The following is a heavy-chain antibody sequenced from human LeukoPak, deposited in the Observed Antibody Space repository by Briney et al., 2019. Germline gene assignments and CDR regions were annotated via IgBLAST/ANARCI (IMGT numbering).Heavy chain of an antibody. CDR1: GFTFSNAW. D-gene: IGHD1-14*01. CDR3: TKADLRNNS. CDR2: IKNKADGGTT. J-gene: IGHJ4*02. Sequence: NPGGSLRLSCAASGFTFSNAWMYWVRQAPGKGLECVGRIKNKADGGTTDYAAPVKYRFSISRDDSANTLFLQMNSLKTEDKAMYYCTKADLRNNSWGQGTLVTVS. V-gene: IGHV3-15*01.